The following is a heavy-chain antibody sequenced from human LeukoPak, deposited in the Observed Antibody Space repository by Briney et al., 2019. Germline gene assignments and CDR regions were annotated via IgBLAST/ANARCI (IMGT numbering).Heavy chain of an antibody. V-gene: IGHV3-53*01. J-gene: IGHJ3*02. CDR2: IYSGGST. D-gene: IGHD2-15*01. CDR1: GFTFSSNY. CDR3: AREIYCSASSCTGGVFDI. Sequence: TGGSLRLSCAASGFTFSSNYMSWVRQAPGKGLEWVSVIYSGGSTYYADSVKGRFTISRDNSKNTLYLQMNSLRVEDTAVYYCAREIYCSASSCTGGVFDIWGQGTMVTVPS.